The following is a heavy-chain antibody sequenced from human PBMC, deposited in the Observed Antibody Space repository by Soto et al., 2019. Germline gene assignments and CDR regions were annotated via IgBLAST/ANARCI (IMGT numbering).Heavy chain of an antibody. Sequence: GGSLRLSCAASGFTFSSYAMSWVRQAPGKGLEWVSAISGSGGSTYYADSVKGRFTISRDNSKNTLYLQMNSLRAEDTAVYYCAKDGTDYSTPPYYYYYMDVWGKGTTVTVSS. V-gene: IGHV3-23*01. CDR3: AKDGTDYSTPPYYYYYMDV. J-gene: IGHJ6*03. CDR2: ISGSGGST. CDR1: GFTFSSYA. D-gene: IGHD2-21*01.